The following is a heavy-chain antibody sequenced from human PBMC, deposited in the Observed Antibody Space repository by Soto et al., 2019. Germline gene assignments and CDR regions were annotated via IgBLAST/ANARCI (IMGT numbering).Heavy chain of an antibody. CDR1: GFTFSSYW. CDR2: ISGDGSST. V-gene: IGHV3-74*01. Sequence: EVQLVESGGGLAQPGGSLRVSCAASGFTFSSYWMHWVRQAPGKGLVWVSRISGDGSSTSYADAVKGRFTISRDNAKNTLYLQMNSLRAEDTAVYYCARETVTGGRLVGCDYLGQGTLVTVSS. J-gene: IGHJ4*02. D-gene: IGHD6-19*01. CDR3: ARETVTGGRLVGCDY.